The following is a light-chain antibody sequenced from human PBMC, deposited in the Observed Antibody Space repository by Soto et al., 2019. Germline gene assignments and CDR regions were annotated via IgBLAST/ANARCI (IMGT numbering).Light chain of an antibody. CDR2: GAS. CDR3: QQYGSSPWT. Sequence: ESVVTKSPGTLSLYQGERATLSCRASQSVSSSYLAWYQQKPGQAPRLLIYGASSRATGIPDRFSGSGSGTDFTLTISRLEPEDFAVYYCQQYGSSPWTSCHVSKVDIK. J-gene: IGKJ1*01. V-gene: IGKV3-20*01. CDR1: QSVSSSY.